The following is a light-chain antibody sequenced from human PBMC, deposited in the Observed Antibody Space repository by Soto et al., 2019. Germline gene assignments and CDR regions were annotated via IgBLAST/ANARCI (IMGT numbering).Light chain of an antibody. CDR3: QQYYKWPPFT. V-gene: IGKV3-15*01. CDR2: NGA. CDR1: QRIDTS. J-gene: IGKJ3*01. Sequence: EIVMTQSPATLSVSPGERATLSCRASQRIDTSLAWYQQRPGQAPRLLLYNGATRSTGIPARFSGRGFGTEVTLTISSLQSEDFALYYFQQYYKWPPFTFGPGTKVDI.